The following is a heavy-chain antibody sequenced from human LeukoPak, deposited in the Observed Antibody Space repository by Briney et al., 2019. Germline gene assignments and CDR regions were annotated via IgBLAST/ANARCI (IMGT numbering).Heavy chain of an antibody. D-gene: IGHD6-13*01. V-gene: IGHV1-18*01. CDR3: ARVIAAAGTGWFDP. CDR1: GGTFSSYA. J-gene: IGHJ5*02. Sequence: ASVKVSCKASGGTFSSYAISWVRQAPGQGLEWMGWISAYNGNTNYAQKLQGRVTMTTDTSTSTAYMELRSLRSDDTAVYYCARVIAAAGTGWFDPWGQGTLVTVSS. CDR2: ISAYNGNT.